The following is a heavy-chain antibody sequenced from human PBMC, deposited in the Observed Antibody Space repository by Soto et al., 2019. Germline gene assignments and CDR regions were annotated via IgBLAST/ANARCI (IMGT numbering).Heavy chain of an antibody. CDR1: GFTFSSYA. CDR2: ISGSGGST. J-gene: IGHJ5*02. CDR3: AKSVAGNPASWFDP. Sequence: GGSLRLSCAASGFTFSSYAMNWVRQAPGKGLELVSAISGSGGSTYYADSVKGRFTISRDNSKNTLYLQMNSLRAEDTAVYYCAKSVAGNPASWFDPWGQGTLVTVSS. V-gene: IGHV3-23*01. D-gene: IGHD6-19*01.